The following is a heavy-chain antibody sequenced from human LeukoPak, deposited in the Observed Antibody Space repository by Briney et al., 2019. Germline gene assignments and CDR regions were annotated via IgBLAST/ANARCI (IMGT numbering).Heavy chain of an antibody. Sequence: WIGYIYYTGITSYNPSPKSRVTMSVDTSMNQVSLKVTSLTAADTAVYYCAASSGVTLGRFWGQGALVTVSS. V-gene: IGHV4-31*02. J-gene: IGHJ4*02. CDR3: AASSGVTLGRF. CDR2: IYYTGIT. D-gene: IGHD3-16*01.